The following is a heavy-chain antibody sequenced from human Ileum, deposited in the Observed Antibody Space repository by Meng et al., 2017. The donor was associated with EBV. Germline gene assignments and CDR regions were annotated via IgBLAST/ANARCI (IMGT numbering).Heavy chain of an antibody. CDR1: GFTFSDYW. CDR2: ITSDGSST. V-gene: IGHV3-74*01. Sequence: EGHLVESGGGLVQPGGSLRLSCAASGFTFSDYWMHWVRQAPGKGLVWVSHITSDGSSTNYADSVKGRFTISRDNAKNTLYLQMNSLRAEDAAVYYCATVRDGYPRLFDYWGQGTLVTVSS. CDR3: ATVRDGYPRLFDY. J-gene: IGHJ4*02. D-gene: IGHD5-24*01.